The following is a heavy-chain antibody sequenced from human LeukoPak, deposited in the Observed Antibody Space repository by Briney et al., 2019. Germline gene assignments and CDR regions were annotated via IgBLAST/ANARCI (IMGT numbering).Heavy chain of an antibody. J-gene: IGHJ5*02. CDR3: ARAEVFGVDRRTQKVNWFDP. Sequence: PSETLSLTCAVYGGSFSGYYWGWIRQPPGKGLEWIGEINHSGSTNYNPSLKSRVTISVDTSKNQFSLKLSSVTAADTAVYYCARAEVFGVDRRTQKVNWFDPWGQGTLVTVSS. D-gene: IGHD3-3*01. CDR2: INHSGST. CDR1: GGSFSGYY. V-gene: IGHV4-34*01.